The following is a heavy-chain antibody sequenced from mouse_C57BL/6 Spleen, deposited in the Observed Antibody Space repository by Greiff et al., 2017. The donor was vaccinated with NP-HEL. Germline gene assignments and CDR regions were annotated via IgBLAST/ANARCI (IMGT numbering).Heavy chain of an antibody. CDR3: ARGEGGYDYEAWCAY. CDR2: ISRGGSYT. CDR1: GFTFSSYG. Sequence: EVKLVESGGDLVKPGGSLKLSCAASGFTFSSYGMSWVRQTTDKRLAWVATISRGGSYTYYPDSVKGRFTISSDNAKNTLYLQMSSLKSEDTAMYYGARGEGGYDYEAWCAYWGQGTLVTVSA. J-gene: IGHJ3*01. D-gene: IGHD2-4*01. V-gene: IGHV5-6*01.